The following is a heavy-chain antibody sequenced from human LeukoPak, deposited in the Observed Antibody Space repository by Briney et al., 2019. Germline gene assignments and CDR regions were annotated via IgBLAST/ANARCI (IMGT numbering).Heavy chain of an antibody. CDR3: ARGPSGYHST. CDR1: GFTFSSYW. D-gene: IGHD5-12*01. J-gene: IGHJ4*02. CDR2: IYSGGST. V-gene: IGHV3-66*01. Sequence: GGSLRLSCAASGFTFSSYWMHWVRQAPGKGLEWVSLIYSGGSTYYADSVKGRFTISRDNSKNTLYLQMNSLRAEDTAVYYCARGPSGYHSTGGQGTLVTVSS.